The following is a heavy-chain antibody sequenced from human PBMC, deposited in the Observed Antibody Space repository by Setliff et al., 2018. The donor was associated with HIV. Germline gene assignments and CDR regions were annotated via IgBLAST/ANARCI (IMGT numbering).Heavy chain of an antibody. CDR1: GFTVSSNY. V-gene: IGHV3-23*01. D-gene: IGHD4-17*01. CDR2: ISATAGDT. J-gene: IGHJ3*02. Sequence: GGSLRLSCVVSGFTVSSNYMSWVRQAPGKGLEWVSAISATAGDTYYADSVKGRFTISRDNSKNTLYLQMNSLRVEDTAVYYCARAPRHYGWAFDIWGQGTMVTVSS. CDR3: ARAPRHYGWAFDI.